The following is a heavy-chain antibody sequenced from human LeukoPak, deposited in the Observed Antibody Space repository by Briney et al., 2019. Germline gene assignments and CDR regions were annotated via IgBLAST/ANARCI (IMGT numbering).Heavy chain of an antibody. D-gene: IGHD2-15*01. Sequence: PGGSLRLSCAASGFTFDDYGMSWVRQAPGKGLEWVSGIKWNGGSTGYADSVKGRFTISRDNAKNSLYLQMNSLRAEDTALYYCAKVVGVVVAATPDYWGQGTLVTVSS. CDR3: AKVVGVVVAATPDY. V-gene: IGHV3-20*04. CDR2: IKWNGGST. CDR1: GFTFDDYG. J-gene: IGHJ4*02.